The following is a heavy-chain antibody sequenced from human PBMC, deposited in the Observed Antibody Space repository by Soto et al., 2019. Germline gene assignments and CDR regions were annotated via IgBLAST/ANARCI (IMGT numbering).Heavy chain of an antibody. CDR1: GFIFNAYA. CDR2: IGGSGGNT. CDR3: ARVASDYINSADH. J-gene: IGHJ4*02. Sequence: EVQLLESGGGLVQPGGSLRLSCAASGFIFNAYAMTWVRQAPGKWLEWVSAIGGSGGNTYYAASVKGRFTICRDNSKDTVDLEMNRLRVDDTAVYFCARVASDYINSADHWGQGILVTVSS. V-gene: IGHV3-23*01. D-gene: IGHD4-4*01.